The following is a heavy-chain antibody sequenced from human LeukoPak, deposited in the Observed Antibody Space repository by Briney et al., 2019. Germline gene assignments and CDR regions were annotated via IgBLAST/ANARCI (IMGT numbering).Heavy chain of an antibody. CDR3: AKLIVVVPAATESNFDY. CDR1: GFTFSSYG. V-gene: IGHV3-30*18. J-gene: IGHJ4*02. D-gene: IGHD2-2*01. Sequence: GGSLRLSCAASGFTFSSYGMHWVRQAPGKGLEWVADISYDGSNKNYADSVKGRFTISRDNSKNTLYLQMNSLRAEDTAVYYCAKLIVVVPAATESNFDYWRQGTLVPVSS. CDR2: ISYDGSNK.